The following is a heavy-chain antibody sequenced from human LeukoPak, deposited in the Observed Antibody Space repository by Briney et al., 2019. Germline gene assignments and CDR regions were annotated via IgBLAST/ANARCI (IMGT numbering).Heavy chain of an antibody. D-gene: IGHD3-3*01. V-gene: IGHV3-11*04. CDR3: ARGRGLTIFGVISWFDP. Sequence: GGSLRLSCAASGFTFSDYYMSWIRQAPGKGLEWVSYMSSSGSTVYYGDSVKGRFTISRDNAKKSLYLQMNSLRAEDTAVYYCARGRGLTIFGVISWFDPWGQGTLVTVSS. CDR1: GFTFSDYY. CDR2: MSSSGSTV. J-gene: IGHJ5*02.